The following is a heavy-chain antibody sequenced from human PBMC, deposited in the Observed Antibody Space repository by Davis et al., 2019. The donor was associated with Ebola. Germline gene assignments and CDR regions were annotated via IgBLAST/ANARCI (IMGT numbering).Heavy chain of an antibody. CDR2: IWYDGSNK. Sequence: PGGSLRLSCTASGFTFSSYAMHWVRQAPGKGLEWVAVIWYDGSNKYYADSVKGRFTISRDNSKNTLYLQMNSLRAEDTAVYYCARGLWGSTVSGGWYYYGMDVWGQGTTVTVSS. D-gene: IGHD4-11*01. CDR1: GFTFSSYA. CDR3: ARGLWGSTVSGGWYYYGMDV. V-gene: IGHV3-30-3*01. J-gene: IGHJ6*02.